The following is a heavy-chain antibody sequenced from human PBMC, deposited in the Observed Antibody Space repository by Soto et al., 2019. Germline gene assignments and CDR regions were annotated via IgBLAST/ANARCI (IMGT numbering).Heavy chain of an antibody. CDR3: ARDLGGYFDWLLYGYYFDY. CDR1: GFTFSSYW. J-gene: IGHJ4*02. D-gene: IGHD3-9*01. CDR2: INSDGSST. Sequence: GGSLRLSCAASGFTFSSYWMHWVRQAPGKGLVWVSRINSDGSSTSYADSVKGRFTISRDNAKNTLYLQMNSLRAEDTAVYYCARDLGGYFDWLLYGYYFDYWGQGTLVTVSS. V-gene: IGHV3-74*01.